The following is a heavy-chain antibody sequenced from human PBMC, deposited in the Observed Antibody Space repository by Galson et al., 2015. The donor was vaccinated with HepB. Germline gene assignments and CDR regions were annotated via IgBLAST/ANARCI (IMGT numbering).Heavy chain of an antibody. Sequence: SVTVSCKVSGSTLTELSMHWVRQAPGKGLEWMGGFDPEDGETIYAQKFQGRVTMTEDTSTDTAYMELSNLRSEDTAVYYCATGIWFGELVSFDYWGQGTLVTVSS. CDR3: ATGIWFGELVSFDY. J-gene: IGHJ4*02. CDR1: GSTLTELS. D-gene: IGHD3-10*01. CDR2: FDPEDGET. V-gene: IGHV1-24*01.